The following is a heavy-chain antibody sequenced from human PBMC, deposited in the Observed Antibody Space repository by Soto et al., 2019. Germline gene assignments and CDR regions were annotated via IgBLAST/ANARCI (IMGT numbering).Heavy chain of an antibody. CDR3: ATAEVDY. CDR2: MNSDGSTT. CDR1: GYTFGNHW. Sequence: PXESLGLSCAVAGYTFGNHWMHWVRQAPGKGLEWVSRMNSDGSTTNYADSVKGRFTVSRDNAKNTLYLQMNSLRVEDTAVYYCATAEVDYWGPGTLVTVSS. J-gene: IGHJ4*02. V-gene: IGHV3-74*01.